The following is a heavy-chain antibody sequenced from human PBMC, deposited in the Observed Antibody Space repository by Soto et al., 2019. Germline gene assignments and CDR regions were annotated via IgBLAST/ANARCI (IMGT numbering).Heavy chain of an antibody. V-gene: IGHV4-31*02. CDR3: ARGRFGAASGFDY. J-gene: IGHJ4*02. Sequence: WTWIRQHPGKDLEWIGYIYYTGTTNYSPSLKSRVTISVDTSNNQFSLDLNSVTAADTAVYYCARGRFGAASGFDYWGQGTLVTVSS. D-gene: IGHD3-3*01. CDR2: IYYTGTT.